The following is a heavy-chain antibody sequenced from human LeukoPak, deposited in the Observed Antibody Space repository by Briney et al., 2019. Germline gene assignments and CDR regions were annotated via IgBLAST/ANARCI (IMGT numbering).Heavy chain of an antibody. CDR2: ISSSSSYI. D-gene: IGHD3-22*01. J-gene: IGHJ4*02. Sequence: PGGSLRLSCAASGFTFSSYSMNWVRQAPGKGLEWVSSISSSSSYIYYADSVKGRFTISRDNAKNSLYLQMNSLRAEDTAVYYCARDHYYDSSGYYAPFDYWGQETLVTVSS. CDR1: GFTFSSYS. V-gene: IGHV3-21*01. CDR3: ARDHYYDSSGYYAPFDY.